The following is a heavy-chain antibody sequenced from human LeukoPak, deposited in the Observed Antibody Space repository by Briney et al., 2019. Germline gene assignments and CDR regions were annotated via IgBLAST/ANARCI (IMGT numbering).Heavy chain of an antibody. D-gene: IGHD2-8*02. J-gene: IGHJ5*02. CDR2: IYHSGST. CDR3: ARVLGGAWFDP. CDR1: GYSISSGYY. Sequence: SETRSLTCAVSGYSISSGYYWGWIRQPPGKGLEWIGSIYHSGSTYYNPSLKSRVTISVDTSKNQFSLKLSSVTAADTAVYYCARVLGGAWFDPWGQGTLVTVSS. V-gene: IGHV4-38-2*01.